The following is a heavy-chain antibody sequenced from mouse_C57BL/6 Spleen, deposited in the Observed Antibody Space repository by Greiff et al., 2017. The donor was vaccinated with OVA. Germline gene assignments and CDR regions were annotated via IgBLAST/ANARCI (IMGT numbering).Heavy chain of an antibody. CDR3: AKDYYGSRGGYWYFGV. Sequence: VKLVESGPGLVAPSQSLSITCTVSGFSLTSYGVSWVRQPPGKGLEWLGVIWGDGSTNYHSALISRLSISQDNSKSQVFSKLNSLQTNDTATDDCAKDYYGSRGGYWYFGVWGTGTTVSVSS. CDR1: GFSLTSYG. V-gene: IGHV2-3*01. D-gene: IGHD1-1*01. CDR2: IWGDGST. J-gene: IGHJ1*03.